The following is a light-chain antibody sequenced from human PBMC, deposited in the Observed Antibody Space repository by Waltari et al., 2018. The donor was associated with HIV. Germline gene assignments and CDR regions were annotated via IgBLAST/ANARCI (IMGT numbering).Light chain of an antibody. CDR1: RSDVRDSTY. CDR3: CSYAGNYSYV. CDR2: DVS. J-gene: IGLJ1*01. V-gene: IGLV2-11*01. Sequence: HSALTQPRPVSGSPGPSVTIPCTGTRSDVRDSTYFSWYRQNPGKVTKLMIYDVSRRPSGVPDRFSGSRSGNTASLTISGLQAEDEADYFCCSYAGNYSYVFGSGSRVTVL.